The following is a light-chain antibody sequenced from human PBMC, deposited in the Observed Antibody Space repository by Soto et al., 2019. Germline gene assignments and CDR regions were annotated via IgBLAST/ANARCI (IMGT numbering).Light chain of an antibody. Sequence: QSVLPQSSSASASLGSSVKLTCTLSSGHSSYIIAWHQQQPGKAPRYLMKLEGSGSYNKGSGVPDRFSGSSSGADRYLTISNLQLEDEADYYCETWDSNTHVFGGGTKLTVL. J-gene: IGLJ3*02. V-gene: IGLV4-60*02. CDR1: SGHSSYI. CDR2: LEGSGSY. CDR3: ETWDSNTHV.